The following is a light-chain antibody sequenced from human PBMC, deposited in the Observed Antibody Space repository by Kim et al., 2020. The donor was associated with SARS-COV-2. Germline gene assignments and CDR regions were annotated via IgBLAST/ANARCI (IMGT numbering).Light chain of an antibody. Sequence: DIVMTQSPLSLPVTLGQSASIACKSSQSLVYKDGNTYLSWFQLRPGQSPRRLIYKVSERDPGVPDRFSGSGSGTDFTLQITSVEALDVVIYYFMQGTQFPLTFGGGTKVDIK. CDR3: MQGTQFPLT. V-gene: IGKV2-30*01. J-gene: IGKJ4*01. CDR1: QSLVYKDGNTY. CDR2: KVS.